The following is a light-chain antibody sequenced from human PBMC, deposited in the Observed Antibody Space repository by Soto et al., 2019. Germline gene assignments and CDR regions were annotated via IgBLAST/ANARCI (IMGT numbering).Light chain of an antibody. J-gene: IGKJ5*01. CDR3: QQYNNWPPIT. CDR1: QSVSSS. Sequence: EIVMTPSPATLSVSPGERANLSCRASQSVSSSLAWYQQTPGQAPRLLIYGASTRATGIPARFSGSGSGTEFTLTISSLQSEDFAVYYCQQYNNWPPITFGQGTRLEIK. CDR2: GAS. V-gene: IGKV3-15*01.